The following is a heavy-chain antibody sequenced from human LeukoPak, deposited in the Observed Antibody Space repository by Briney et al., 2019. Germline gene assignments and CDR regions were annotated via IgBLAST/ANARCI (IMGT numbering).Heavy chain of an antibody. CDR2: IWYDGSNK. CDR1: GFTFSSYG. CDR3: ARDAITMVRGVIIYYFDY. V-gene: IGHV3-33*01. D-gene: IGHD3-10*01. Sequence: GRSLRLSCAASGFTFSSYGVHWVRQAPGKGLEWVAVIWYDGSNKYYADSVKGRFTISRDNSKNTLYLQMNGLRAEDTAVYYCARDAITMVRGVIIYYFDYWGQGTLVTVSS. J-gene: IGHJ4*02.